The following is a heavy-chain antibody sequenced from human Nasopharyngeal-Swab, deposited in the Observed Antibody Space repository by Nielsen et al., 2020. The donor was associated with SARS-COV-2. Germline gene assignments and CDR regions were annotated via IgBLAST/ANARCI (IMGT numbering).Heavy chain of an antibody. D-gene: IGHD5-18*01. Sequence: WVRQAPGQGLEWMGIINPKGGSTNYAQKFLGRITMTRDTPTTTVYMEQSSLRSEDTAVYYCARAGKIQLWFNSLYYFDYWGQGTLVTVSS. J-gene: IGHJ4*02. CDR3: ARAGKIQLWFNSLYYFDY. V-gene: IGHV1-46*01. CDR2: INPKGGST.